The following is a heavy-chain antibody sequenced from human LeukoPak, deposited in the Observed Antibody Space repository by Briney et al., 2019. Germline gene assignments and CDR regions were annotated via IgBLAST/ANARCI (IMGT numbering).Heavy chain of an antibody. J-gene: IGHJ3*02. CDR1: GDSISSYN. V-gene: IGHV4-59*08. Sequence: PSETLSLTCTVSGDSISSYNWSWIRQPPGKGLEWIGYIYHSGNTNSNPSLKSRVTISVDTTKNQFSLKLSSVTAADTAVYYCARSIIVVVAAGALDIWGQGTMVTVSS. D-gene: IGHD2-21*02. CDR2: IYHSGNT. CDR3: ARSIIVVVAAGALDI.